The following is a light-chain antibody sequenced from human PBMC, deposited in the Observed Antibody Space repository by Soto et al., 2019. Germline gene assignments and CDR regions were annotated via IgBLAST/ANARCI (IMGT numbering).Light chain of an antibody. CDR1: SSNIGRNT. CDR3: AAWDDSLNGRV. V-gene: IGLV1-44*01. Sequence: QAVVTQPPSTSGTPGQRATISCSGSSSNIGRNTVNWYQQVPGTAPKLLIYNYDQRPSGVPDRFSGSKSGTSASLTISGLQSEDEADYFCAAWDDSLNGRVFGGGTQLTVL. J-gene: IGLJ2*01. CDR2: NYD.